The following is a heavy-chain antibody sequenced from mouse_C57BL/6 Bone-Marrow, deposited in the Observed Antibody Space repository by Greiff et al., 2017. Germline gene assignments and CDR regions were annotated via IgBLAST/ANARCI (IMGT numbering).Heavy chain of an antibody. V-gene: IGHV1-7*01. J-gene: IGHJ3*01. CDR3: ARDYSSNFFAD. CDR1: GYTFTSYW. D-gene: IGHD2-5*01. CDR2: INPSSGYT. Sequence: VQLQQSGAELVKPGASVKLSCKASGYTFTSYWMHWVKQRPGQGLEWIGYINPSSGYTKYNQKFKDKATLTADKSSSTAYMQLSSLTSEDSAVYYCARDYSSNFFADWGQGTLVTVSA.